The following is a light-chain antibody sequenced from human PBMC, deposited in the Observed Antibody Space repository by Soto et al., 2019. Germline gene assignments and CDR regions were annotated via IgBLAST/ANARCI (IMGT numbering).Light chain of an antibody. V-gene: IGKV3D-15*01. Sequence: IVLTQSPGTLSLSPGERAPLSCRASQLVSSSLLAWYQQKPGQAPRLLIYYISTRATGIPARFSGSGSGTEFTLTINSLQSEDSAVYYCQQHNQWPITFGQGTRLEIK. CDR1: QLVSSS. CDR3: QQHNQWPIT. CDR2: YIS. J-gene: IGKJ5*01.